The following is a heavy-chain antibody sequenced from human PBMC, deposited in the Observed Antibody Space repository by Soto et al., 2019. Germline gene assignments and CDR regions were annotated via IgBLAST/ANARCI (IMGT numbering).Heavy chain of an antibody. V-gene: IGHV3-74*01. CDR2: ITSDGRST. CDR1: GFTFSSYW. Sequence: EVQLVESGGGLVQPGGSLRLSCAASGFTFSSYWMHWVRQAPGKGLVWVSRITSDGRSTSYADSVKGRFTISRDNAKNTLYLQLNSLRAEDTAVYYCAKGDIVVVVAATPHYYGMDVWGQGTTVTVSS. D-gene: IGHD2-15*01. CDR3: AKGDIVVVVAATPHYYGMDV. J-gene: IGHJ6*02.